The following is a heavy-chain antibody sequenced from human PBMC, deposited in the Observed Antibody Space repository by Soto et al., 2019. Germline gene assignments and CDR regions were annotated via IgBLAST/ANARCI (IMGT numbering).Heavy chain of an antibody. CDR2: INPSGGST. D-gene: IGHD6-19*01. Sequence: QVQLVQSGAEVKKPGASVKVSCKASGYTFTSYYMHWVRQAPGQGLEWMGIINPSGGSTSYAQKFQGRVTMTRDTSTSTVYMELSSLRSEDTAVYYGAFQAVAAEIDYWGQGTLVTVSS. CDR1: GYTFTSYY. CDR3: AFQAVAAEIDY. J-gene: IGHJ4*02. V-gene: IGHV1-46*01.